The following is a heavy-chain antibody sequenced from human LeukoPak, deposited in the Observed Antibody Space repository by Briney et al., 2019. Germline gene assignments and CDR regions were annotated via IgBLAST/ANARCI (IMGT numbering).Heavy chain of an antibody. Sequence: GGSLILSCAASGFTFSSSWMHWVRQAAGKGLEWVSHVSTDGSTTAFADSVKGRFTISRDNAKNTVYLQMNSLRAEDTAVYYCARSIGYGASWGQGTLVTVSS. CDR3: ARSIGYGAS. J-gene: IGHJ5*02. CDR1: GFTFSSSW. CDR2: VSTDGSTT. V-gene: IGHV3-74*01. D-gene: IGHD5-18*01.